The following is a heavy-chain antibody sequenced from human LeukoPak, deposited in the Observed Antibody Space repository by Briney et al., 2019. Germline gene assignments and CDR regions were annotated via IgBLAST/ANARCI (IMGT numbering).Heavy chain of an antibody. J-gene: IGHJ4*02. D-gene: IGHD3-10*01. Sequence: SETLSLTCIVSGVTINSSAYHWGRIPQPQGKGLEWIGTIYYIGNTYYNPALKSRVSISVDTSQNNFSLKLSSVTAADTAVYYCARYYNSAGDYWGQGTLVTVSS. CDR2: IYYIGNT. V-gene: IGHV4-39*01. CDR1: GVTINSSAYH. CDR3: ARYYNSAGDY.